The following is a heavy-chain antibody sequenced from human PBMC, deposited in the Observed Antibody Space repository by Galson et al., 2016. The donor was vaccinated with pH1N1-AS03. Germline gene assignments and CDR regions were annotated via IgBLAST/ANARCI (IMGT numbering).Heavy chain of an antibody. CDR3: VRDMGTTTAAPGF. Sequence: SLRLSCAATGFTFDYYAMHWIRQRPGKGLEWVSGIRWDGATGYADSVQGRFTISRDQAKTSLYLQMTSLKIEDTALYYCVRDMGTTTAAPGFWGQGILVTVPS. CDR2: IRWDGAT. CDR1: GFTFDYYA. V-gene: IGHV3-9*01. J-gene: IGHJ4*02. D-gene: IGHD6-13*01.